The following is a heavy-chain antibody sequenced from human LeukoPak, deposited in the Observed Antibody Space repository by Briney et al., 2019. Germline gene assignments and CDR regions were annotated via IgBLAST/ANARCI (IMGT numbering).Heavy chain of an antibody. J-gene: IGHJ4*02. V-gene: IGHV3-30-3*01. D-gene: IGHD3-22*01. CDR3: ARGRFHYYDSSGYYGY. CDR2: ISYDGSNK. CDR1: GFTFSSYA. Sequence: GRSLRISCAASGFTFSSYAMHWVRQAPGKGLEWVAVISYDGSNKYYADSVKGRFTISRDNSKNTLYLQMNSLRAEDTAVYYCARGRFHYYDSSGYYGYWGQGTLVTVSS.